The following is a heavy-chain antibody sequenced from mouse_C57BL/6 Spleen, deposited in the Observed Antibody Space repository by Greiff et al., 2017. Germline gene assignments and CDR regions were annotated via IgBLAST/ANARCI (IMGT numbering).Heavy chain of an antibody. CDR1: GYTFTSYW. Sequence: QVQLKQPGAELVRPGSSVKLSCKASGYTFTSYWMHWVKQRPIQGLEWIGNIDPSDSETHYNQKFKDKATLTVDKSSSTAYMQLSSLTSEDSAVYYCASGDGRNYFDYWGQGTTLTVSS. CDR3: ASGDGRNYFDY. V-gene: IGHV1-52*01. D-gene: IGHD1-1*01. CDR2: IDPSDSET. J-gene: IGHJ2*01.